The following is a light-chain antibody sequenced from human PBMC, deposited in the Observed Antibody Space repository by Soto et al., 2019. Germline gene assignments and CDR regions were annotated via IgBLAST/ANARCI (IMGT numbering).Light chain of an antibody. J-gene: IGLJ1*01. CDR1: SSDVGSYNL. CDR2: EGS. V-gene: IGLV2-23*01. CDR3: CSYAGTSSFYV. Sequence: QSALTQPASVSGSPGQSITISCTGTSSDVGSYNLVSWYQQHPGKAPKLMIYEGSKRPSGVSNRFSGSKSGSTASLTISGLQAEDEADYYCCSYAGTSSFYVFGTGTRSPS.